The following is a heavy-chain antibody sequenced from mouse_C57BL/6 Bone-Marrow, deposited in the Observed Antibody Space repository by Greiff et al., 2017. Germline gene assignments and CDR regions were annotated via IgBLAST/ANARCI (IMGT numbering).Heavy chain of an antibody. CDR1: GFSLTSYG. J-gene: IGHJ1*03. CDR3: ARNYGRSYWYFDV. Sequence: QVQLQQSGPGLVQPSQSLSITCTVSGFSLTSYGVHWVRQSPGKGLEWLGVIWSGGSTDYNAAFISRLSISKDNSKSQVFFKMNSLQADETAIYYCARNYGRSYWYFDVWGTGTTVTVSS. D-gene: IGHD1-1*01. CDR2: IWSGGST. V-gene: IGHV2-2*01.